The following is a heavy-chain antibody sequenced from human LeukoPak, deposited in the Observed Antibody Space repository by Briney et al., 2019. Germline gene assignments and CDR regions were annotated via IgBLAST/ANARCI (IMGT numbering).Heavy chain of an antibody. J-gene: IGHJ3*02. V-gene: IGHV5-51*01. CDR3: ARRLGYYDSSAPGAFDI. D-gene: IGHD3-22*01. CDR2: IYPGDSDT. CDR1: GYSVTSYW. Sequence: GESLKISCKGSGYSVTSYWIGWVRQMPGKGLEWMGIIYPGDSDTRYSPSFQGQVTISADKSISTAYLQWSSLKASDTAMYYCARRLGYYDSSAPGAFDIWGQGTMVTVSS.